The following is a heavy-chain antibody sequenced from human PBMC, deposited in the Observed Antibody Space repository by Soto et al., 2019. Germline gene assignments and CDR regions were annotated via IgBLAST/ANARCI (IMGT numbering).Heavy chain of an antibody. D-gene: IGHD4-17*01. CDR2: IYYSGST. CDR3: ARDRFDYGDYVFDY. V-gene: IGHV4-61*01. J-gene: IGHJ4*02. CDR1: GGSVSSGSYY. Sequence: SETLSLTCTVSGGSVSSGSYYWSWIRQPPGKGLEWIGYIYYSGSTNYNPSLKSRVTISVDTSKNQFSLKLSSVTAADTAVYYCARDRFDYGDYVFDYWGQGTLVTVSS.